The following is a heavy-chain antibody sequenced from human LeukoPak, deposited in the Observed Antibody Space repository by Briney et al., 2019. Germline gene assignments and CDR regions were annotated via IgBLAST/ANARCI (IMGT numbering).Heavy chain of an antibody. CDR1: GFTFNNYP. V-gene: IGHV3-23*01. CDR3: AKMQGYFDY. Sequence: GSLRLSCSASGFTFNNYPMSWVRQAPGKGLEWVSGILGSGDASWYADSVKGRFTISRDNSKYTVSLLMNSLRAEDTAVYYCAKMQGYFDYWGQGTLVAVSS. J-gene: IGHJ4*02. CDR2: ILGSGDAS.